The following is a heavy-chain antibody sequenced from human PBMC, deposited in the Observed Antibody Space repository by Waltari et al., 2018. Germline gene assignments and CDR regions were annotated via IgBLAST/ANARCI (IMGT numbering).Heavy chain of an antibody. CDR1: GGSINPFY. V-gene: IGHV4-59*08. Sequence: QVLLKESGPGLEKSSETLSIICTVSGGSINPFYWSWLRQTPGKGLEWIGYIYYSGGTNYNPSLKSRVTLSADTSKNQVSLKLTSVTAADTATYFCARQVSGEPYFDNWGQGISVTVSS. J-gene: IGHJ4*02. CDR3: ARQVSGEPYFDN. D-gene: IGHD2-15*01. CDR2: IYYSGGT.